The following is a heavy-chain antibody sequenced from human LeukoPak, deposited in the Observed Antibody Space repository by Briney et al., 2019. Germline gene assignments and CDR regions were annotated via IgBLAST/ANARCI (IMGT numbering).Heavy chain of an antibody. CDR3: AKVSKEWELLPDLFDY. CDR1: GFTFSSYA. V-gene: IGHV3-23*01. Sequence: PGGSLRLSCAASGFTFSSYAMSWVRQAPGKGLEWVSAISGSGGSTYYADSVKGRFTISRDNSKNTLYLQMNSLRAEDTAVYYCAKVSKEWELLPDLFDYWGQGTLVTVSS. CDR2: ISGSGGST. D-gene: IGHD1-26*01. J-gene: IGHJ4*02.